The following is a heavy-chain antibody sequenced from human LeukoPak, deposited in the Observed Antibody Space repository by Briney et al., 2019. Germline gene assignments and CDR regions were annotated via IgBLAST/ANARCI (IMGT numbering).Heavy chain of an antibody. CDR2: IKQDGSEK. Sequence: GGSLRLSCATSGFSFSSYWVTWVRQAPGKGLEWVANIKQDGSEKYYVDSVKGRFTISRDNAKNSLYLQMDSLRAEDTAVYYCANTTIAAALDFWGQGTLVTVST. CDR1: GFSFSSYW. J-gene: IGHJ4*02. D-gene: IGHD6-6*01. V-gene: IGHV3-7*03. CDR3: ANTTIAAALDF.